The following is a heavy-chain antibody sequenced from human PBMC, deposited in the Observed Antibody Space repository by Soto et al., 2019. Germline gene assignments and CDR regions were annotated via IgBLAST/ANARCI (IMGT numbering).Heavy chain of an antibody. CDR1: GYTFTSYD. J-gene: IGHJ4*02. CDR2: MNPNTGNS. V-gene: IGHV1-8*01. D-gene: IGHD1-7*01. CDR3: ARPAETNGWNCCGADKYYFDF. Sequence: QVQLVQSGAEVRKPGASVKVSCEASGYTFTSYDIYWVRQATGQGLEWMGWMNPNTGNSGYAQKFQGRVTMTSDTSISTAQMELSSLRSEDTAVYYCARPAETNGWNCCGADKYYFDFWGQGTLVTVSS.